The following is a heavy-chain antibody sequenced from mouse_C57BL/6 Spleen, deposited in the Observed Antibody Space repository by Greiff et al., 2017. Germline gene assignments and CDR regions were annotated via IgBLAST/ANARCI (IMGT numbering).Heavy chain of an antibody. D-gene: IGHD2-4*01. J-gene: IGHJ4*01. CDR2: ISSGGSYT. V-gene: IGHV5-6*01. CDR1: GFTFSSYG. Sequence: EVQLQESGGDLVKPGGSLKLSCAASGFTFSSYGMSWVRQTPDKRLEWVATISSGGSYTYYPDSVKGRFTISRDNAKNTLYLQMSSLKSEDTAMYYCARQGDYDRGFYAMDYWGQGTSVTVSS. CDR3: ARQGDYDRGFYAMDY.